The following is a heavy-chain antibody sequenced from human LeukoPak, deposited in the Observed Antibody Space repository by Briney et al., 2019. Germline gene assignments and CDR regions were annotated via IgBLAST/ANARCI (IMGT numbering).Heavy chain of an antibody. CDR2: ISPDRSTI. Sequence: GRSLRLSCAASGFTFSDYYMNWVRQAPGKGLEWVSYISPDRSTIYYANSVKGRFTISRDNAKNSLYLQMNSLRDEDTAVYYCARDGGRGYDALDYWGRGTRVTVSS. D-gene: IGHD5-12*01. CDR1: GFTFSDYY. J-gene: IGHJ4*02. V-gene: IGHV3-48*02. CDR3: ARDGGRGYDALDY.